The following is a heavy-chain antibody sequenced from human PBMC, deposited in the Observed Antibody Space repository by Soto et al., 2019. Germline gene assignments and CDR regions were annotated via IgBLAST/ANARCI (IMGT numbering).Heavy chain of an antibody. CDR3: ARGSITGTALRGYDY. V-gene: IGHV1-69*01. CDR2: IIPIFGTA. J-gene: IGHJ4*02. Sequence: QVQLVQSGAEVKKPGSSVKVSCKASGGTFSSYAISWVRQAPGQGLEWMGGIIPIFGTANDAPKFQGRVTITADDSTGTAYMELSSLRSEAPAVYYCARGSITGTALRGYDYWGEGTMVNVSS. CDR1: GGTFSSYA. D-gene: IGHD1-7*01.